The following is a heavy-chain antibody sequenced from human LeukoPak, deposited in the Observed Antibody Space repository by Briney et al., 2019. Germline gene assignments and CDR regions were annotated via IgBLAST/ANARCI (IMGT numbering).Heavy chain of an antibody. Sequence: SETLSLTCTVSGGSISSSSYYWGWIRQPPGKGLEWIGSIYYSGSTYYNPSLKSRVTISVDTSKNQFSLKLSSVTAADTAVYYCARLFYGSGSQPDKDVWGKGTTVTISS. CDR1: GGSISSSSYY. CDR2: IYYSGST. J-gene: IGHJ6*03. V-gene: IGHV4-39*01. D-gene: IGHD3-10*01. CDR3: ARLFYGSGSQPDKDV.